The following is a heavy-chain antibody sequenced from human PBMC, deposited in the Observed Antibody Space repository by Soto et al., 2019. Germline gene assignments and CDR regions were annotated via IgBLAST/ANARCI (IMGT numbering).Heavy chain of an antibody. J-gene: IGHJ6*02. V-gene: IGHV1-69*13. CDR2: IIPIFGTA. CDR3: ATTYTVTTFRYYYYGMDV. CDR1: GGTFSSYA. Sequence: SVKVSCKASGGTFSSYAISWVRQSPVQGVEWMGGIIPIFGTANYAQKFQGRVTITADESTSTAYMELSSLRSEDTAVYYCATTYTVTTFRYYYYGMDVWGQGTTVTSP. D-gene: IGHD4-17*01.